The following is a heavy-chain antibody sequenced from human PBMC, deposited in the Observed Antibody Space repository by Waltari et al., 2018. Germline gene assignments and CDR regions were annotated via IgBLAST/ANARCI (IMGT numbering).Heavy chain of an antibody. Sequence: QVQLVQSGAELKKPGSSVKVSCKVSGASFSPHAITWVRQAPGQGLEWMGGIIPMFGTANYAQKIQDRVTINTDESMTTAYMHLSSLTSDDTAVYYCARGGLYGQQLLESAFEIWGQGTKVTVSS. J-gene: IGHJ3*02. CDR2: IIPMFGTA. V-gene: IGHV1-69*05. CDR3: ARGGLYGQQLLESAFEI. D-gene: IGHD6-13*01. CDR1: GASFSPHA.